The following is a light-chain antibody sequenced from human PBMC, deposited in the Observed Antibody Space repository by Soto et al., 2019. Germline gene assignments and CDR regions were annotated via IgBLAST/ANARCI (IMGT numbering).Light chain of an antibody. CDR3: QQSYSTTWT. V-gene: IGKV1-39*01. CDR1: QSISSY. J-gene: IGKJ1*01. CDR2: AAS. Sequence: DIHMTQSPSTLSGSVGCRVTITCRASQSISSYLNWFQQKPGKAPKLLIYAASSLQSGVPSRFSGSGSGTEFTLTISSLKHEDVATYYCQQSYSTTWTFGQGTKVDIK.